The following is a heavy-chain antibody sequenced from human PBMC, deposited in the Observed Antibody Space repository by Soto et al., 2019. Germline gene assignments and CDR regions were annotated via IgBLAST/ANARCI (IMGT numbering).Heavy chain of an antibody. CDR3: ARVQTYYDFWSGYYTGNYGMDV. V-gene: IGHV3-48*03. CDR1: GFTFSSYE. Sequence: EVQLVESGGGLVQPGGSLRLSCAASGFTFSSYEMNWVRQAPGKGLEWVSYISSSGSTIYYADSVKGRFTISRDNAKNSLYLQMNSLRAEDTAVYYCARVQTYYDFWSGYYTGNYGMDVWGQGTTVTVSS. D-gene: IGHD3-3*01. J-gene: IGHJ6*02. CDR2: ISSSGSTI.